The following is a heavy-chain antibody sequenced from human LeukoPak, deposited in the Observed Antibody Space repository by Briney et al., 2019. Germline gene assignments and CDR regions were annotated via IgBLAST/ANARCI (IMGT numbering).Heavy chain of an antibody. V-gene: IGHV3-30*02. CDR2: IRSDGSIK. CDR3: AKDQPMVYFDY. J-gene: IGHJ4*02. CDR1: GFTFSNYG. Sequence: GESLRLSCAASGFTFSNYGMHWVRQAPGMGLEWVAFIRSDGSIKYYADSAKGRFTISRDNSKNTLYLQMNSPRAEDTAVYFCAKDQPMVYFDYWGQGTLVTVSS. D-gene: IGHD3-10*01.